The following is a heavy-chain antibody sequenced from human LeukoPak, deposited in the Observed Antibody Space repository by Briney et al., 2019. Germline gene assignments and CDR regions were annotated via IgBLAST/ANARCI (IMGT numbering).Heavy chain of an antibody. CDR3: ARVGDRSGNGYSH. CDR2: ISRSGGNT. J-gene: IGHJ4*02. V-gene: IGHV3-64*01. CDR1: GFTISRSS. Sequence: RGSLRLSCAASGFTISRSSMHWVRQAPGKGLEFVSAISRSGGNTYYANSVKGRFTISRDTSKNTLYLQVGSLRVEDMAAYYCARVGDRSGNGYSHWGQGTLVTVSS. D-gene: IGHD2-2*03.